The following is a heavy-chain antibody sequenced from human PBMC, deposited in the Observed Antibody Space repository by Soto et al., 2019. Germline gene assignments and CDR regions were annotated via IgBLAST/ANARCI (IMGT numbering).Heavy chain of an antibody. CDR3: AKGGLGNWRYYYYGMDV. D-gene: IGHD1-1*01. V-gene: IGHV3-33*06. J-gene: IGHJ6*02. Sequence: GGSLRLSCAASGFTFSSYGMHWVRQAPGKGLEWVAVIWYDGSNKYYADSVKGRFTISRDNSKNTLYLQMNSLRAEDTAVYYCAKGGLGNWRYYYYGMDVWGQGTTVTVSS. CDR2: IWYDGSNK. CDR1: GFTFSSYG.